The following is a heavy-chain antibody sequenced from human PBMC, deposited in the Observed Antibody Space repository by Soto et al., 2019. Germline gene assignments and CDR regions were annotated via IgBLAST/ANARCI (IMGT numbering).Heavy chain of an antibody. CDR2: IYPGDSDT. J-gene: IGHJ6*03. CDR1: GYSCTSYW. V-gene: IGHV5-51*01. D-gene: IGHD3-10*01. CDR3: ARSRGDYYYYMDV. Sequence: ESLKISCQGSGYSCTSYWIGWVRQMPGKGLEWMGIIYPGDSDTRYSPSFQGQVTISADKSISTAYLQWSSLKASDTAMYYCARSRGDYYYYMDVWGKGTTVTVSS.